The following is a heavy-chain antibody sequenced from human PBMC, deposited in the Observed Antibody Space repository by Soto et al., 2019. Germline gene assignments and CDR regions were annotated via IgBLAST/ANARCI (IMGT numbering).Heavy chain of an antibody. Sequence: PGGSLRLSCAASGFNFSSYTMNWVRQAPGKGLEWVSSISSSNRYIYYADSLKGRFTIPRDDAKNSLFLQMNSLRAEDTAVYYCARAKVLRGVPTIDYWGQGLLVTVSS. V-gene: IGHV3-21*01. CDR2: ISSSNRYI. J-gene: IGHJ4*02. D-gene: IGHD3-10*01. CDR1: GFNFSSYT. CDR3: ARAKVLRGVPTIDY.